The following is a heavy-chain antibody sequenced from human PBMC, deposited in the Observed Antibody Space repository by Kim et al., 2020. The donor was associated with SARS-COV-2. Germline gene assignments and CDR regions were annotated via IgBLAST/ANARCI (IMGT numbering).Heavy chain of an antibody. J-gene: IGHJ3*02. Sequence: IDNADYVKGQFNISRDNAKNSLYPEMNSLRAEDTAVYYCARDRGIGAFDIWGQGTMVTVSS. V-gene: IGHV3-21*01. CDR2: I. D-gene: IGHD6-13*01. CDR3: ARDRGIGAFDI.